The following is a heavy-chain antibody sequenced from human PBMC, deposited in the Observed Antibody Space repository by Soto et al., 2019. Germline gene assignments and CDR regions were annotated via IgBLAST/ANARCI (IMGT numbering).Heavy chain of an antibody. J-gene: IGHJ4*02. V-gene: IGHV1-18*01. Sequence: QLLQSGGDVKEPGASVKVSCRASGYTFSSYGISWVRQAPGQGLEWMGWISGYSGATNYVQKLQGRVSMTTDTSAGTRYRGSGSLETYYTAVYFCSRAYKRNYYNDFFCHWGQGTLVTVSS. D-gene: IGHD1-26*01. CDR2: ISGYSGAT. CDR3: SRAYKRNYYNDFFCH. CDR1: GYTFSSYG.